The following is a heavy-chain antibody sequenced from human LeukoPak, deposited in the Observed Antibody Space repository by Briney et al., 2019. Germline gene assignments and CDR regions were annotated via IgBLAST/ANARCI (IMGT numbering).Heavy chain of an antibody. CDR3: ARVSRWLQCFDY. J-gene: IGHJ4*02. CDR1: GGSFSGYY. CDR2: INHSGST. D-gene: IGHD5-24*01. V-gene: IGHV4-34*01. Sequence: SETLSLTCAVYGGSFSGYYWSWIRQPPGKGLEGIGEINHSGSTNYNPSLKSRVTISVDTSKNQFSLKLSSVTAADTAVYYCARVSRWLQCFDYWGQGTLATVSS.